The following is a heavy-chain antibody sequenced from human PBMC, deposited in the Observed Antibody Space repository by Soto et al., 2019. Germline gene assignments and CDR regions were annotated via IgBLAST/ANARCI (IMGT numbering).Heavy chain of an antibody. V-gene: IGHV3-23*01. D-gene: IGHD5-18*01. CDR1: GFTFSSYA. Sequence: PGGSLRLSCAASGFTFSSYAMSWVRQAPGKELEWVSAISGSGGSTYYADSVKGRFTISRDNSKNTLYLQMNSLRAEDTAVYYCARGQQLWYSFDYWGQGTLVTVSS. J-gene: IGHJ4*02. CDR3: ARGQQLWYSFDY. CDR2: ISGSGGST.